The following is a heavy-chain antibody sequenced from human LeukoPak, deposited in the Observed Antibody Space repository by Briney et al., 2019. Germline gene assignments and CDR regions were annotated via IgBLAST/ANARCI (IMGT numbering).Heavy chain of an antibody. D-gene: IGHD2-15*01. V-gene: IGHV5-51*01. CDR3: ARHGIRLDIVMDGMDV. CDR1: GYSFTSYW. Sequence: GESLKISCKGSGYSFTSYWIGWVRQMPGKGLEWMGIIYPGDSDTRYSPSFQGQVTISADKSISTAYLQWSSLKAPDTAMYYCARHGIRLDIVMDGMDVWGQGTTVTVSS. CDR2: IYPGDSDT. J-gene: IGHJ6*02.